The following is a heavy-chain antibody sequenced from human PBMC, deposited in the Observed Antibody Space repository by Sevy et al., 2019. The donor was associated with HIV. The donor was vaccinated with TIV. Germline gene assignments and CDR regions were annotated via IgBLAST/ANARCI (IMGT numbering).Heavy chain of an antibody. CDR1: GFTFDDYT. J-gene: IGHJ3*02. V-gene: IGHV3-43*01. CDR3: AKGLRIMDTFDI. CDR2: ISCDGGST. D-gene: IGHD3-16*01. Sequence: GGSLRLSCAASGFTFDDYTMHWVRQAPGKGLEWVSLISCDGGSTYYADSVKGRFTISRDNSKNSLYLQMISLRTEDTPLYYCAKGLRIMDTFDIWGQGTMVTVSS.